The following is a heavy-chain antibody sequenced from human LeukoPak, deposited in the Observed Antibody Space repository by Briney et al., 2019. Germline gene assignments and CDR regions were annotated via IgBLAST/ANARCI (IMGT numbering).Heavy chain of an antibody. CDR1: GFTFSSYA. D-gene: IGHD6-25*01. CDR2: ISGSGGST. J-gene: IGHJ6*02. Sequence: GGSLRLSCAASGFTFSSYAMSWVRQAPGKGLEWVSAISGSGGSTYYADSVRGRFTISRDNSKNTLYLQMNSLRAEDTAVYYCAKSVVASGTESPKGYYYGMDVWGQGTTVTVSS. V-gene: IGHV3-23*01. CDR3: AKSVVASGTESPKGYYYGMDV.